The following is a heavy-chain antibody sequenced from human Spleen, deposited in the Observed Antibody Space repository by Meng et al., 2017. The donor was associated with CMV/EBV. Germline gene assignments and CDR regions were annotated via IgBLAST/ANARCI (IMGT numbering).Heavy chain of an antibody. Sequence: ASGFTFSSYGMHWVRQAPGKGLEWVAFIRFDGSYKYYADSVKGRFTISRDNSKNTLYLQMNSLRAEDTAVYYCAKGPWTDPHAFDIWGQGTMVTVSS. D-gene: IGHD1-1*01. V-gene: IGHV3-30*02. CDR2: IRFDGSYK. CDR3: AKGPWTDPHAFDI. CDR1: GFTFSSYG. J-gene: IGHJ3*02.